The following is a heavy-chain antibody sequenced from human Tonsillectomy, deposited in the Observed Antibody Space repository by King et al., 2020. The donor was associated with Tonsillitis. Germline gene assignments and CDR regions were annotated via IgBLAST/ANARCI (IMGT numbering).Heavy chain of an antibody. CDR3: ARAQLLLAFDI. CDR1: GYTFRDYY. J-gene: IGHJ3*02. CDR2: IHPNSGVT. D-gene: IGHD2-2*01. Sequence: LVQSGAEVKMPGASVKVSCKASGYTFRDYYIHWVRQAPGQGLEWMGRIHPNSGVTNFAQKFQGRVAMTRDTSISTANMELYSLSSDDSAVYYCARAQLLLAFDIWGQGTMVTVSS. V-gene: IGHV1-2*02.